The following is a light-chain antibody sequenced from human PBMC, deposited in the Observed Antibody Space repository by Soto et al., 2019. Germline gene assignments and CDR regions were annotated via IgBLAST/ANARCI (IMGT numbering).Light chain of an antibody. CDR2: GAS. Sequence: IALTQSPGPLFFSPGEKGPPPCMARQSVTTRLDWYQHKPGQAPRLLISGASSRASGVPVRFSGSGSGTDFTLTISRLEPEDFEMYYCQQYGGSPITFGLGTRLEIK. CDR1: QSVTTR. J-gene: IGKJ5*01. CDR3: QQYGGSPIT. V-gene: IGKV3-20*01.